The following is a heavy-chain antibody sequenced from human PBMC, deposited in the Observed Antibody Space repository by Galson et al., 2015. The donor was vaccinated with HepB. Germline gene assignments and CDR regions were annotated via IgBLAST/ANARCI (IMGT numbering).Heavy chain of an antibody. V-gene: IGHV3-21*01. D-gene: IGHD6-13*01. CDR2: ISSSISYI. CDR1: GFTFSSYS. Sequence: SLRLSCTASGFTFSSYSMNWVRQAPGKGLEWVSSISSSISYIYYADSVKGRFTTSRDNAKNSLYLQMSSLRAEDTAVYYCAREQQRPQHWHAFDIWGQGTMVTVSS. J-gene: IGHJ3*02. CDR3: AREQQRPQHWHAFDI.